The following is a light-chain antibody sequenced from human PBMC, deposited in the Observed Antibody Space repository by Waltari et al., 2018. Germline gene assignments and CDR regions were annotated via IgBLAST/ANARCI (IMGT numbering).Light chain of an antibody. CDR2: AAT. V-gene: IGKV1-17*01. Sequence: DIQMIQSPSSLSASVGDTVTITCRASQTINSYLNWFQQKPGKAPKLLIYAATTLHSGVPSRFSGTGSGTEFTLTIISLQPEDFATYYCLHHYNYPYTFGQGTKVEIK. CDR3: LHHYNYPYT. J-gene: IGKJ2*01. CDR1: QTINSY.